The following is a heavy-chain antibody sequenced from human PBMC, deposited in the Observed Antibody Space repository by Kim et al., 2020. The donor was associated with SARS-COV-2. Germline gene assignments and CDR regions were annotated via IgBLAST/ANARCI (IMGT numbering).Heavy chain of an antibody. Sequence: TLSLTCTVSGGSISSYYWSWIRQPPGKGLEWIGYIYYSGSTNYNPSLKSRVTISVDTSKNQPSLKLSSVTAADPAVHYCARGGYDYIWGSYRPDYYYYY. CDR3: ARGGYDYIWGSYRPDYYYYY. D-gene: IGHD3-16*02. CDR2: IYYSGST. J-gene: IGHJ6*01. V-gene: IGHV4-59*01. CDR1: GGSISSYY.